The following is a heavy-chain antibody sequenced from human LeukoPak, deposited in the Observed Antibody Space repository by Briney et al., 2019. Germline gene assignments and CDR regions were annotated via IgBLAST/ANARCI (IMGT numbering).Heavy chain of an antibody. CDR1: GGSVSSGSYY. Sequence: KPSETLSLTCTVSGGSVSSGSYYWSWIRQPPGKRLEWIGYIYYSGSTNYNPSLKGRVTISVDTSKNQFSLKLSSVTAADTAVYYCARDRYYGSGSGAFDIWGQGTMVTVSS. CDR2: IYYSGST. V-gene: IGHV4-61*01. D-gene: IGHD3-10*01. CDR3: ARDRYYGSGSGAFDI. J-gene: IGHJ3*02.